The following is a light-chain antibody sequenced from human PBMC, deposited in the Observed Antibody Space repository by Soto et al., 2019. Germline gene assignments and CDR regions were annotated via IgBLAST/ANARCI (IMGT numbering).Light chain of an antibody. CDR3: QHYKMYSPWT. Sequence: DIQMTQSPSTLSASVGDRVTITCRTSQSITTWLAWYQQRPGKAPKLLIYDVSSLQSGVPSRFSGSGGGTEFALTISSLQTDDFAAYYCQHYKMYSPWTFGQGTKVDIK. V-gene: IGKV1-5*01. CDR1: QSITTW. CDR2: DVS. J-gene: IGKJ1*01.